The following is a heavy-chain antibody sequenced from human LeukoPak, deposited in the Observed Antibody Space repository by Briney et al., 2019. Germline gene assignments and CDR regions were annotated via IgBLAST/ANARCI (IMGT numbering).Heavy chain of an antibody. CDR2: ISYDGSNK. V-gene: IGHV3-30*18. Sequence: GGSLRLYSAASGFTFSSYGMHWVRQAPGKGLVWVAVISYDGSNKYYAASVKGRFTISRDNSKNTLYLQMNSLRAEDTAVYYCAKSDPKTTVTLTSGDYWGQGTLVTVSS. J-gene: IGHJ4*02. CDR3: AKSDPKTTVTLTSGDY. CDR1: GFTFSSYG. D-gene: IGHD4-17*01.